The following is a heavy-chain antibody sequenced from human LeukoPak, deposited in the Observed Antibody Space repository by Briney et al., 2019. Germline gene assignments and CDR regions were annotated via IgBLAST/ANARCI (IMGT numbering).Heavy chain of an antibody. CDR1: GFIFSGYG. CDR2: IRYEGSNK. V-gene: IGHV3-30*02. CDR3: AKESDVAAAGIDY. D-gene: IGHD6-13*01. J-gene: IGHJ4*02. Sequence: GGSLRLSCAASGFIFSGYGMHWVRQAPGKGLQWVTFIRYEGSNKYYADSVKGRFTISRDNSKNTLYLQMNSLRVEDTTVYYCAKESDVAAAGIDYWGQGTLVTVSS.